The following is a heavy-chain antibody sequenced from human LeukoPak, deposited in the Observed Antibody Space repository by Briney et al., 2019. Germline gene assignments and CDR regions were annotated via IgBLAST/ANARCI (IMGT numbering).Heavy chain of an antibody. CDR2: IYYSGST. CDR3: ARRLSDTLYYFDY. D-gene: IGHD2-2*02. Sequence: PSQTLSLTCTVSGGSISSGDYYWSWIRQPPGKGLEWIGYIYYSGSTYYNPSLKSRVTISVDTSKNQFSLKLSSVTAADTAVYYCARRLSDTLYYFDYWGQGTLVTVSS. J-gene: IGHJ4*02. CDR1: GGSISSGDYY. V-gene: IGHV4-30-4*08.